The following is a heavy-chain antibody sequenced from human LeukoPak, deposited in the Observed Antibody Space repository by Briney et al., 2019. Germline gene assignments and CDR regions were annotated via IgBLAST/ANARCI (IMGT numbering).Heavy chain of an antibody. V-gene: IGHV3-30*04. CDR2: ISYDGSNK. CDR3: ARGPRVGAAGFVYYHYIDV. D-gene: IGHD1-26*01. Sequence: PGRSLRLSCAASGFTFSSYAMHWVRQSPGKGLEWEAVISYDGSNKYYADSVKGRFTISRDISKNTLYLQMNSLRPEDTAVYYCARGPRVGAAGFVYYHYIDVWGKGTTVTVSS. CDR1: GFTFSSYA. J-gene: IGHJ6*03.